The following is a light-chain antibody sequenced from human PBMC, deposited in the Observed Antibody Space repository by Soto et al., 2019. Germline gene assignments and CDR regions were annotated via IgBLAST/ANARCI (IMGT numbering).Light chain of an antibody. J-gene: IGKJ1*01. V-gene: IGKV1-5*01. CDR3: QQFSSYST. CDR2: AAS. Sequence: DIQMTQSPSTLSASVGDRVTITCRASQSIDKWLAWYQQKAGQAPKLLIYAASTLESGVPSRFSGSGSGTVFALTIKSLQPDNFATYYCQQFSSYSTFGQGTKVEIK. CDR1: QSIDKW.